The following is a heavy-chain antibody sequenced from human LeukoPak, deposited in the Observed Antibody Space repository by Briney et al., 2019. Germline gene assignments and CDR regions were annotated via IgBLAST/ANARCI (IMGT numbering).Heavy chain of an antibody. D-gene: IGHD3-9*01. CDR2: VRYGGNIK. Sequence: TGGSLRLSCAASEFTFSAYAMHWIRQAPGRGLEWVAFVRYGGNIKYYADSVKGRFTISRDNSKNTLYLQMNSLRPEDTAVYYCTKDLGTEYNIFDYWGQGTLVTVCS. CDR1: EFTFSAYA. V-gene: IGHV3-30*02. J-gene: IGHJ4*02. CDR3: TKDLGTEYNIFDY.